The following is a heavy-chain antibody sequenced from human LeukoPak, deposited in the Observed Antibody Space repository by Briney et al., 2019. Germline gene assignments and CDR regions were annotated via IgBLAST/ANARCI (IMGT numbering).Heavy chain of an antibody. Sequence: SGGSLRLSCAASGFSFSFYWMHWVRQAPGKGPVWVSRIKTDGSIADYADSVKGRFTISRDNAENTLYLQMNSLRAEDTAVYYCVRDSLLWFGEIDYWGQGTLVSVSS. CDR1: GFSFSFYW. J-gene: IGHJ4*02. CDR3: VRDSLLWFGEIDY. D-gene: IGHD3-10*01. CDR2: IKTDGSIA. V-gene: IGHV3-74*01.